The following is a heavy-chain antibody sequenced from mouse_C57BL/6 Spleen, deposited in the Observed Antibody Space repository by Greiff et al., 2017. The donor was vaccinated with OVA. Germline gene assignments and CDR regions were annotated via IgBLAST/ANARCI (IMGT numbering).Heavy chain of an antibody. D-gene: IGHD1-1*01. CDR3: ARITAVVATVYFDY. V-gene: IGHV8-8*01. Sequence: QVTLKESGPGILQPSQTLSLTCSFSGFSLSTFGMGVGWIRQPSGKGLEWLAHIWWDDDKYYNPALKSRLTISKDTSKNQVFLKVANVDTADTATDYCARITAVVATVYFDYWGQGTTLTVSS. CDR2: IWWDDDK. CDR1: GFSLSTFGMG. J-gene: IGHJ2*01.